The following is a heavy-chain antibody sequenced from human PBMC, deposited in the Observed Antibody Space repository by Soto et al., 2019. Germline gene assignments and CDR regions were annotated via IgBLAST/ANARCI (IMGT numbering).Heavy chain of an antibody. D-gene: IGHD3-10*01. V-gene: IGHV4-30-4*01. J-gene: IGHJ6*02. Sequence: PSETLSLTCTVSGGSISSCDYYWSWIRQPPGKGLEWIGYIYYSGSTYYNPSLKSRVTISVDTSKNQFSLKLSSVTAADTAVYYCASTSELLYGMDVWGQGTTVTVSS. CDR1: GGSISSCDYY. CDR3: ASTSELLYGMDV. CDR2: IYYSGST.